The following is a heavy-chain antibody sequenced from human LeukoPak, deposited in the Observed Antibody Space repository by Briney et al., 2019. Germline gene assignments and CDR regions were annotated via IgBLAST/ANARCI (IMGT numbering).Heavy chain of an antibody. CDR1: GFTFSRYV. CDR3: EASWLY. J-gene: IGHJ4*02. CDR2: ISYDEDNI. D-gene: IGHD1-26*01. V-gene: IGHV3-30*03. Sequence: GGSLRLSCSASGFTFSRYVMPWVRQAPGKGLEWVATISYDEDNIYYADSVKGRFTISRDNSKDTVFLQMNSLKIEDTAIYYCEASWLYWGQGTLVTVSS.